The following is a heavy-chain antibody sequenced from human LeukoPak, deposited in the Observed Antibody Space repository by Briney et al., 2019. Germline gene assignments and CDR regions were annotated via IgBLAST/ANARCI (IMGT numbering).Heavy chain of an antibody. V-gene: IGHV3-21*01. CDR2: ISSSSSYT. CDR3: ARGYSGSYRIDY. CDR1: GFIFSGYN. J-gene: IGHJ4*02. Sequence: GGSLRLSCAASGFIFSGYNMNWVRQAPGKGLEWVSSISSSSSYTYYADSVKGRFTISRDNAKNSLYLQMNSLRAEDTAVYYCARGYSGSYRIDYWGQGTLVTVSS. D-gene: IGHD1-26*01.